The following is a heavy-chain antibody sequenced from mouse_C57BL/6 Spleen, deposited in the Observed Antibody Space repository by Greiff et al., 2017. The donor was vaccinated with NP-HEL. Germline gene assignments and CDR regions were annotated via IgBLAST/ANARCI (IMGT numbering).Heavy chain of an antibody. CDR1: GYTFTDYY. D-gene: IGHD2-1*01. CDR3: ARASYGNYVLYWYFDV. J-gene: IGHJ1*03. V-gene: IGHV1-76*01. CDR2: IYPGSGNT. Sequence: VQRVESGAELVRPGASVKLSCKASGYTFTDYYINWVKQRPGQGLEWIARIYPGSGNTYYNEKFKGKATLTAEKSSSPAYMQLSSLTSEDSAVYFCARASYGNYVLYWYFDVWGTGTTVTVSS.